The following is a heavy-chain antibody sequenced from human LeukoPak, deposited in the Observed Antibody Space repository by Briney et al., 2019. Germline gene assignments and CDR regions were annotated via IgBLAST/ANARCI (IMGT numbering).Heavy chain of an antibody. V-gene: IGHV3-74*01. Sequence: GGSLRLSCAASGFTFSDFWMHWLRQPPGKGLVWVSHINSDGSSTTYADSVKGRFTISRDSANNTLYLQMNSLRAEDTAVYYCARDRLTAGSAFDIWGQGTMVTVSS. CDR1: GFTFSDFW. CDR3: ARDRLTAGSAFDI. J-gene: IGHJ3*02. CDR2: INSDGSST. D-gene: IGHD1-14*01.